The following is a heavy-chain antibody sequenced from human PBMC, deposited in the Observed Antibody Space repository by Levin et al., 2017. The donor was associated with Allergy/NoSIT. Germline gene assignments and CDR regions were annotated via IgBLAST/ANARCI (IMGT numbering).Heavy chain of an antibody. J-gene: IGHJ3*02. Sequence: SETLSLTCTVSGVSVTSGSYYWSWVRQPPGKGLEWIGYIYYNFSTNYNPSLKSRVTMSVDTSNNQFSLRLSSVTAADTAMYYCAREPNAFDIWGQGTMVTVSS. CDR2: IYYNFST. CDR1: GVSVTSGSYY. V-gene: IGHV4-61*01. CDR3: AREPNAFDI.